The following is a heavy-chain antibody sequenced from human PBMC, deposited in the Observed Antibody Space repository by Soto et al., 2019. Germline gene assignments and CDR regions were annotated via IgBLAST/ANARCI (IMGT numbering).Heavy chain of an antibody. Sequence: QVQLVQSGAEVKKPGSSVKVSCKASGGTFSTYTITWVRQAPGQGLEWMGRIIPIIGIINYAQKFQGRVTISGDKSPGPXYMELTGLRSDDTAVYYCAGDPDSHYNDSHASSYPWGQGTLVTVSS. CDR3: AGDPDSHYNDSHASSYP. V-gene: IGHV1-69*08. D-gene: IGHD4-4*01. CDR2: IIPIIGII. CDR1: GGTFSTYT. J-gene: IGHJ5*02.